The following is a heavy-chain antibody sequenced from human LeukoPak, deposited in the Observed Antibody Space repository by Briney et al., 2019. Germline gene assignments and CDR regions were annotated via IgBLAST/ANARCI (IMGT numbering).Heavy chain of an antibody. D-gene: IGHD3-22*01. CDR3: ARGRRYYYDSSGSDNDY. CDR2: INHSGST. J-gene: IGHJ4*02. Sequence: SETLSLTCAVYGGSFSGYYWSWIRQPPGKGLEWIGEINHSGSTNYNPSLKSRVTISVDTSKNQFSLKLSSVTAADTAVYYCARGRRYYYDSSGSDNDYWGQGTLVTVSS. V-gene: IGHV4-34*01. CDR1: GGSFSGYY.